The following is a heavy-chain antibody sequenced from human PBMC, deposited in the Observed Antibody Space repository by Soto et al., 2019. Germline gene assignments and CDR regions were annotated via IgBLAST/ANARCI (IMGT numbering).Heavy chain of an antibody. J-gene: IGHJ3*02. CDR2: INHSGST. CDR1: GGSFSGYY. Sequence: SETLSLTCAVYGGSFSGYYWSWIRQPPGKGLEWIGEINHSGSTNYNPSLKSRITISVDTSKNQFSLKLSSVTAADTAVYYCARGLGPENKLGIRRIGAFDIWGQGTMVTVSS. D-gene: IGHD7-27*01. CDR3: ARGLGPENKLGIRRIGAFDI. V-gene: IGHV4-34*01.